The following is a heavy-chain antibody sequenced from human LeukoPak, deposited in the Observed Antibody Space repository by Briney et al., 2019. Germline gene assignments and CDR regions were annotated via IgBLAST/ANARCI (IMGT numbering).Heavy chain of an antibody. CDR2: IKEDGSEK. CDR1: GFTFSSYA. D-gene: IGHD2-8*01. V-gene: IGHV3-7*01. CDR3: ARSVYGPFDP. Sequence: GGSLRLSCAASGFTFSSYAMSWVRQAPGKGLEWVANIKEDGSEKHYVDSLKGRFTISRDNAKNSLYLQMNSLRADDTAVYYCARSVYGPFDPWGQGTLVTVSS. J-gene: IGHJ5*02.